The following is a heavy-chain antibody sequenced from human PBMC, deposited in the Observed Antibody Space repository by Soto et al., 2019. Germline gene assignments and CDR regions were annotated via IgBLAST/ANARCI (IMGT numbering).Heavy chain of an antibody. CDR1: GFTLSDYN. Sequence: VSLRLSCLASGFTLSDYNMNWVRQAPGKGLEWLSSISTTGAYIHYAASVKGRFAISRDNAKSTVYLQMSSLRGEDTAIYYCARDRHSGSYSWFHPWGQGTLVTVSS. D-gene: IGHD1-26*01. V-gene: IGHV3-21*01. CDR3: ARDRHSGSYSWFHP. CDR2: ISTTGAYI. J-gene: IGHJ5*02.